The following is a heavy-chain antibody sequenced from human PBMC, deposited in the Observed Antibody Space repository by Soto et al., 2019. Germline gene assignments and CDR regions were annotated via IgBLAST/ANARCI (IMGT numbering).Heavy chain of an antibody. CDR2: IYYSGST. J-gene: IGHJ5*02. D-gene: IGHD2-8*01. CDR1: GGSISSSSYY. V-gene: IGHV4-39*07. CDR3: ARGRAVLMVYAIDRFDP. Sequence: SETLSLTCTVSGGSISSSSYYWGWIRQQQGKGLEWIGSIYYSGSTYYNPSLKSRVTISVDTSKNQFSLKLSSVTAADTAVYYCARGRAVLMVYAIDRFDPWGQGTLVTVSS.